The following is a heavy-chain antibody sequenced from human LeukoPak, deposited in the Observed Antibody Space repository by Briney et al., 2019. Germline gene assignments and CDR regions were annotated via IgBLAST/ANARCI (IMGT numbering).Heavy chain of an antibody. CDR1: GFTFSSYG. V-gene: IGHV3-33*01. D-gene: IGHD2-8*01. J-gene: IGHJ6*02. CDR3: ARSFVRTEVYYGMDV. Sequence: GGSLRLSCAASGFTFSSYGMLWVRQAPGKGLEWVAVIWYDGSNKYYADSVKGRFTISRDNSKNTLYLQMNSLRAEDTAVYYCARSFVRTEVYYGMDVWGQGTTVTVSS. CDR2: IWYDGSNK.